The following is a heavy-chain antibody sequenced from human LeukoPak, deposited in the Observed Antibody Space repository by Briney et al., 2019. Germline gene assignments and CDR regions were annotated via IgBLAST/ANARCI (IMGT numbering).Heavy chain of an antibody. CDR3: GRIAINANNGMDV. V-gene: IGHV3-11*01. CDR2: ISSSGSTI. D-gene: IGHD1/OR15-1a*01. CDR1: GFTFSDYY. J-gene: IGHJ6*02. Sequence: GGSLRLSCAASGFTFSDYYMSWIRQAPGKGLEWVSYISSSGSTIYYADSVKGRFTISRDNAKNSLYLQMNRLRTEDTAVYYCGRIAINANNGMDVWGQGTTVTVSS.